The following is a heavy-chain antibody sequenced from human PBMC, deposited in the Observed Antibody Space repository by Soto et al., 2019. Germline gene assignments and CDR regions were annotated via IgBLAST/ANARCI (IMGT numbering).Heavy chain of an antibody. CDR2: ISYDGTKR. J-gene: IGHJ5*02. CDR1: RFTFSNYA. Sequence: PGGSLRLSCAASRFTFSNYAMHWVRQAPGKGLEWVTVISYDGTKRYADSVKGRFTISRDNSKNTLYLQMYSLQTEDTAVYYCARDDYGFDPWGQGTLVTVSS. CDR3: ARDDYGFDP. V-gene: IGHV3-30-3*01. D-gene: IGHD4-17*01.